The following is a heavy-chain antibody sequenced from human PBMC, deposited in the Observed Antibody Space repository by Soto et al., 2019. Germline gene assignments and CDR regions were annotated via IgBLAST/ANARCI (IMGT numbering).Heavy chain of an antibody. V-gene: IGHV4-4*02. CDR2: IYHSGST. J-gene: IGHJ5*02. CDR3: ARAALLWFGELLHANWFDP. Sequence: QVQLQESGPGLVKPSGTLSLTCAVSGGSISSSNWWSWVRQPPGKGLEWIGEIYHSGSTNYNPSLKSRVTISVDKSKNQFSLKLSSVTAADTAVYYCARAALLWFGELLHANWFDPWGQGTLVTVSS. CDR1: GGSISSSNW. D-gene: IGHD3-10*01.